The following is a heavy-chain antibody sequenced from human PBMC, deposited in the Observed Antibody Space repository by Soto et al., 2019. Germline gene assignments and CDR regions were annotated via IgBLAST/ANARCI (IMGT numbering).Heavy chain of an antibody. CDR2: IKPDESEK. D-gene: IGHD4-4*01. CDR3: VRGGSNYAS. CDR1: GFTFSYSW. V-gene: IGHV3-7*01. J-gene: IGHJ5*02. Sequence: GGSLRLSCTASGFTFSYSWMTWVRQAPGKGLEWVARIKPDESEKKYADSVKGRFSISRDNAKNSMYLQMDSLRGEDTAVYYCVRGGSNYASWGQGTLVTVSS.